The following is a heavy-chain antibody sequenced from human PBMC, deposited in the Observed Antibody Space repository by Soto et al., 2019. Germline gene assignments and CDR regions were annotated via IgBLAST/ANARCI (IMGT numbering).Heavy chain of an antibody. D-gene: IGHD5-12*01. CDR3: AKSRIVATINFVYYGMDV. CDR1: GFTFSSYA. V-gene: IGHV3-30*18. Sequence: PGGSLRLSCAASGFTFSSYAMSWVRQAPGKGLEWVALISHDASIKYYGESVKGRFTISRDNSKNTLSLQMNSLRVEDTAVYYCAKSRIVATINFVYYGMDVWGQGTTVTVSS. CDR2: ISHDASIK. J-gene: IGHJ6*02.